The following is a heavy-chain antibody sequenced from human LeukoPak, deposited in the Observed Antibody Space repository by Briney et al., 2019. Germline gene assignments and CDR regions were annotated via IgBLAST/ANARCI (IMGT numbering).Heavy chain of an antibody. V-gene: IGHV3-21*01. Sequence: PGESLRLSCAASGFTFSSYSMNWVRQAPGQGLGSVSSISSCSSYIYYADSVKGRFTISRDNAKNSLYLQMNSLRAEDTAVYYCARGGSDYEIYFDYWGQGTLVTVSA. CDR1: GFTFSSYS. CDR3: ARGGSDYEIYFDY. D-gene: IGHD1-26*01. J-gene: IGHJ4*02. CDR2: ISSCSSYI.